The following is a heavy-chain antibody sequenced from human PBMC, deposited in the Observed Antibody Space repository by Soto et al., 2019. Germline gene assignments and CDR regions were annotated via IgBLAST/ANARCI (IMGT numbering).Heavy chain of an antibody. V-gene: IGHV1-69*05. CDR2: IIPIFGTA. Sequence: QVQLVESGAEVKKPGSSVKVSCKDSGGTFSSDAISWVRQAPGQGLEWMGGIIPIFGTANYAQKVQGRVTITSDESTSTAYMELSSLRSEETAVYYCARGGGSGNYRYYAMDVWGQGTTVPVSS. D-gene: IGHD3-10*01. CDR3: ARGGGSGNYRYYAMDV. CDR1: GGTFSSDA. J-gene: IGHJ6*02.